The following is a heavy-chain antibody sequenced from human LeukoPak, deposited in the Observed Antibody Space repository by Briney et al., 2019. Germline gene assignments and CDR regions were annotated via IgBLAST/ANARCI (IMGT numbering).Heavy chain of an antibody. J-gene: IGHJ3*02. V-gene: IGHV4-39*01. CDR3: ARSYYYDSSGGPAFDI. CDR2: IYYSGST. D-gene: IGHD3-22*01. Sequence: SETLSLTCTVSGGSISSSSYYWGWIRQPPGKGLEWIGSIYYSGSTYYNPSLKSRVTISVDTSKNQFFLKLSSVTAADTAVYYCARSYYYDSSGGPAFDIWGQGTMVTVSS. CDR1: GGSISSSSYY.